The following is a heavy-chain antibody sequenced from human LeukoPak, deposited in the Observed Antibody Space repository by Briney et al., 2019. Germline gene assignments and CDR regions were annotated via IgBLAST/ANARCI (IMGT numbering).Heavy chain of an antibody. J-gene: IGHJ4*02. CDR2: ISSSSSYI. D-gene: IGHD5-12*01. Sequence: GGSLRLSCAASGFTFSSYSMNWVRQAPGKELEWVSSISSSSSYIYYADSVKGRFTISRDNAKNSLYLQMNSLRAEDTAVYYCARGMDIVATIIDYWGQGTLVTVSS. CDR3: ARGMDIVATIIDY. V-gene: IGHV3-21*01. CDR1: GFTFSSYS.